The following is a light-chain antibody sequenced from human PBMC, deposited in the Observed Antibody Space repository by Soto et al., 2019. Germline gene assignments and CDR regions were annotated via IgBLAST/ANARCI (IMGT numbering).Light chain of an antibody. J-gene: IGLJ3*02. V-gene: IGLV2-14*01. CDR2: EVS. CDR3: ISYTSSSTCV. CDR1: SSDVGGYNY. Sequence: QSALTQPASVSGSRGRSITISCTGTSSDVGGYNYVSWYQQHPGTAPKLMIYEVSNRPSGVSDRFSGSRSGNTASLTISGLQAEDESDYYCISYTSSSTCVFGGGTKVTVL.